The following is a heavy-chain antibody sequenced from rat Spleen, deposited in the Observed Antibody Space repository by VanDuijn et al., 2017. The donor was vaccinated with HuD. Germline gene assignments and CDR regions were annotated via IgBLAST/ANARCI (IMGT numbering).Heavy chain of an antibody. CDR2: ISTGGVNT. D-gene: IGHD1-6*01. CDR1: GFTFSNYG. J-gene: IGHJ3*01. Sequence: EVQLVESGGGLVQPGRSLKLSCAASGFTFSNYGMHWIRQTPTKGLEWVASISTGGVNTYYRDSVKGRFTISRDNAKNTQYLQMDSLRSEDTATYYCARHQDVYYGSNWFAYWGQGTLVTVSS. V-gene: IGHV5S14*01. CDR3: ARHQDVYYGSNWFAY.